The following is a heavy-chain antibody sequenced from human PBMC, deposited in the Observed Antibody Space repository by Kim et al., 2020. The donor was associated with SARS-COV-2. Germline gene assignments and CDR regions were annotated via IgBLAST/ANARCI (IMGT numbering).Heavy chain of an antibody. J-gene: IGHJ4*02. CDR2: SSYI. V-gene: IGHV3-21*01. D-gene: IGHD3-10*01. Sequence: SSYIYYADSVKGRFTISRDNAKNSLYLQMNSLRAEDTAVYYCASVYGSGSWGQGTLVTVSS. CDR3: ASVYGSGS.